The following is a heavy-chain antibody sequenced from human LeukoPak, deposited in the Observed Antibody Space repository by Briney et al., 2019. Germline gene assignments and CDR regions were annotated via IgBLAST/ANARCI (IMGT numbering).Heavy chain of an antibody. J-gene: IGHJ4*02. D-gene: IGHD3-10*01. CDR2: ISYDGSNK. Sequence: GGSLRLSCAGSGFIFNNYAMHWVRQAPGKGLEWVAVISYDGSNKYYADSVKGRFTISRDNSKNTLYLQMNSLRAEDTAVYYCARDSGIDWGQGTLVTVSS. V-gene: IGHV3-30*04. CDR3: ARDSGID. CDR1: GFIFNNYA.